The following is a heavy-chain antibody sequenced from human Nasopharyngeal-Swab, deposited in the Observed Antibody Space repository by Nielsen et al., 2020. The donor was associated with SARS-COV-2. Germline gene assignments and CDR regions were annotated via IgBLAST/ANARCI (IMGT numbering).Heavy chain of an antibody. CDR1: GGSFSSYY. D-gene: IGHD2-21*02. CDR3: ARGNIVVVTAIIYYYSGMDV. CDR2: INHSGST. V-gene: IGHV4-34*01. Sequence: GSLRLSCAVYGGSFSSYYWSWIRQPPGKGLEWIGEINHSGSTNYNPSLKSRVTISVDTSKNQFSLKLSSVTAADTAVYYCARGNIVVVTAIIYYYSGMDVWGLGTTVTVSS. J-gene: IGHJ6*02.